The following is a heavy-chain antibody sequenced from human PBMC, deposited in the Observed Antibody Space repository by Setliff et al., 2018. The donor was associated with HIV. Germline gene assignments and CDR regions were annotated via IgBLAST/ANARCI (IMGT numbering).Heavy chain of an antibody. Sequence: GESLKISCKGSGYSFTRYWIGWVRQMPGKGLEWMGIIYPGDSDTRYSPSFQGQVTISADKSISTAYLQWSSLKASDTAMYYCARSPRNYDTSGYSDLDYWGQGTLVTVPQ. V-gene: IGHV5-51*01. J-gene: IGHJ4*02. CDR3: ARSPRNYDTSGYSDLDY. D-gene: IGHD3-22*01. CDR2: IYPGDSDT. CDR1: GYSFTRYW.